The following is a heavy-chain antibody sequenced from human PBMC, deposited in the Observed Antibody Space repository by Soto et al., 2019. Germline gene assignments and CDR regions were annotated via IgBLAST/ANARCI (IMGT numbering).Heavy chain of an antibody. V-gene: IGHV3-30-3*01. CDR1: GFTFSSYA. D-gene: IGHD4-17*01. J-gene: IGHJ4*02. CDR3: ARESTTPYGDYDY. Sequence: QVQLVESGEVVVQPGRSLRLSCAASGFTFSSYAMHWVRQAPGKGLEWVAVISYDGSNKYYADSVKGRFTISRENSKNTLYLQMNSLRAEDTAVYYCARESTTPYGDYDYWGQGTLVTVSS. CDR2: ISYDGSNK.